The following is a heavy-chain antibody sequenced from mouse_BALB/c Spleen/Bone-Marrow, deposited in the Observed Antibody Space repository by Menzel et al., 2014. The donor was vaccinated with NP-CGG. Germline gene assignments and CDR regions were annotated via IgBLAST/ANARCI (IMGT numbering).Heavy chain of an antibody. J-gene: IGHJ3*01. CDR2: ISSGGPYT. D-gene: IGHD2-2*01. V-gene: IGHV5-9*02. CDR1: GFPFSRYD. Sequence: EVKLMESGGGLVKPGGSLKLSCAASGFPFSRYDMSWVRQTPEKRLEWVATISSGGPYTYYPVSVKGRFTISRDNTRNTLYLQMSGLRSEDTALYYCARQDGYDGTWFAYWGQGTLATVSA. CDR3: ARQDGYDGTWFAY.